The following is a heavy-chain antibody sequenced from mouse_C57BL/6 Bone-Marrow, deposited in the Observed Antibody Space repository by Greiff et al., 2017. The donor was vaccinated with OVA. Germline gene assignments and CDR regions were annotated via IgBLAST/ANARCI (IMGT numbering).Heavy chain of an antibody. CDR2: INPSNGGT. CDR3: ARGYYGSSHSSFDY. V-gene: IGHV1-53*01. J-gene: IGHJ2*01. D-gene: IGHD1-1*01. Sequence: QVQLQQSGAELVKPGASVKISCKASGYAFSSYWMNWVKQRPGKGLEWIGNINPSNGGTNYNEKFKSKATLTVDKSSSTAYMQLSSLTSEDSAVYYCARGYYGSSHSSFDYWGQGTTLTVSS. CDR1: GYAFSSYW.